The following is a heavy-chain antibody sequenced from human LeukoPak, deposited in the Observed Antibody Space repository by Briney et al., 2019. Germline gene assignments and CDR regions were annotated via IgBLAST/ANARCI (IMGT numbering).Heavy chain of an antibody. CDR1: GFTVSRNY. CDR2: IYSGGRT. V-gene: IGHV3-66*01. CDR3: ARAGPSSSWHQFDY. J-gene: IGHJ4*02. Sequence: GGSLRLSCAASGFTVSRNYMSWVRQAPGKGLEWVSVIYSGGRTYYADSVKGRFTISRDNSKNTLYLQMTRLRAEDTAVYYCARAGPSSSWHQFDYWGQGTLVTVSS. D-gene: IGHD6-13*01.